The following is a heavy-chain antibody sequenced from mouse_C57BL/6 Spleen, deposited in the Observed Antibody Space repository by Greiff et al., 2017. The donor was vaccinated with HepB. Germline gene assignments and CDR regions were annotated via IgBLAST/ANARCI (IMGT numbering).Heavy chain of an antibody. Sequence: LQPGAELVMPGASVKLSCKASGYTFTSYWMHWVKQRPGQGLEWIGEIDPSDSYTNYNQKFKGKSTLTVDKSSSTAYMQLSSLTSEDSAFYYCARRYYSNYFDYWGQGTTLTVSS. CDR3: ARRYYSNYFDY. CDR1: GYTFTSYW. V-gene: IGHV1-69*01. J-gene: IGHJ2*01. CDR2: IDPSDSYT. D-gene: IGHD2-5*01.